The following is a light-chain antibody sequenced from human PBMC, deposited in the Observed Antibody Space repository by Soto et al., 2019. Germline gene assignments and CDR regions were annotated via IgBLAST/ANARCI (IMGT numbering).Light chain of an antibody. V-gene: IGKV1-5*01. J-gene: IGKJ5*01. CDR1: QSLTKW. Sequence: IHITQSPSTLSASVGDRVNITCRASQSLTKWLAWYQQVPGNVPKLLIYKASTLESGVPSRFSGSGSGTEFTLTISSLQSGDSATYFCQQYSSYPVSFGQGTRLEIK. CDR3: QQYSSYPVS. CDR2: KAS.